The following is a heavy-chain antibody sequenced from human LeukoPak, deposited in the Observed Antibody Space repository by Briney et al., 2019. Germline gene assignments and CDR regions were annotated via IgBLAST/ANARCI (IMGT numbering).Heavy chain of an antibody. CDR1: GFMLNDYG. CDR3: ARDISHYYDYVWGSYQRDAFDI. CDR2: IWFDKNQ. V-gene: IGHV3-33*01. Sequence: GGSLRLSCAASGFMLNDYGMHWVRQAPGKGLEWVADIWFDKNQHFADSVKGRFAISRDNSKNTVYLQINSLRAEDTAVYYCARDISHYYDYVWGSYQRDAFDIWGQGTMVTVSS. J-gene: IGHJ3*02. D-gene: IGHD3-16*02.